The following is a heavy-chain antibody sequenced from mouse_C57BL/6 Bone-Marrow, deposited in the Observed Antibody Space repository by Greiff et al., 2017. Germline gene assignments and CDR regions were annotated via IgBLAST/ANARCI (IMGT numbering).Heavy chain of an antibody. J-gene: IGHJ3*01. CDR1: GYTFTSYW. CDR3: ATYYSNYLAWFAY. Sequence: QVQLKQPGAELVKPGASVKLSCKASGYTFTSYWMHWVKQRPGQGLEWIGMIHPNSGSTNYNEKFKSKATLTVDKSSITAYMQLSSLTSEDSAVYYCATYYSNYLAWFAYWGQGTLVTVSA. CDR2: IHPNSGST. D-gene: IGHD2-5*01. V-gene: IGHV1-64*01.